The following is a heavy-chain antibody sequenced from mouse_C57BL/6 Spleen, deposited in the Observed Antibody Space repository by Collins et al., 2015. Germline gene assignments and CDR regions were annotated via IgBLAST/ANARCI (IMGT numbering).Heavy chain of an antibody. Sequence: SGPELVKPGASVKISCKASGYTFTDYYMNWVKQSHGKSLEWIGDINPNNGGTSYNQKFKGKATLTVDKSSSTAYMELRSLTSEDSAVYYCAKGRFYDYDWYFDVWGTGTTVTVSS. D-gene: IGHD2-4*01. CDR3: AKGRFYDYDWYFDV. J-gene: IGHJ1*03. CDR2: INPNNGGT. V-gene: IGHV1-26*01. CDR1: GYTFTDYY.